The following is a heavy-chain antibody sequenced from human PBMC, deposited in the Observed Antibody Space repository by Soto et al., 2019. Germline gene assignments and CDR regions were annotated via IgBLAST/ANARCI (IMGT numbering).Heavy chain of an antibody. V-gene: IGHV4-38-2*02. J-gene: IGHJ4*01. CDR3: ARVHVMVVAGSTFDY. CDR2: IYHGGTT. CDR1: GYSFSSGSF. D-gene: IGHD6-19*01. Sequence: PSETLSLTCTVSGYSFSSGSFWAWIRQPPGKGPEWIASIYHGGTTFYNPSLKSRITISGDTYNNQFSLKLTSVTAADTAVYYCARVHVMVVAGSTFDYWGHGTLVTVSS.